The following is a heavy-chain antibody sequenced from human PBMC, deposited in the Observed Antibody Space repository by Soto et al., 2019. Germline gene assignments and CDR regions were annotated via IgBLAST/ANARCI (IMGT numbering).Heavy chain of an antibody. CDR3: ARRWGGTFDI. Sequence: SETLSLTWTVSGDSLNTAGYYWSWNRQLPGKGLEWIGYIYYSGSTYYNPSLKSRVSMSVDTSKNQFSLKLTSVTAADTAVYYCARRWGGTFDIWGQGTMVTVSS. J-gene: IGHJ3*02. CDR1: GDSLNTAGYY. V-gene: IGHV4-31*02. D-gene: IGHD3-10*01. CDR2: IYYSGST.